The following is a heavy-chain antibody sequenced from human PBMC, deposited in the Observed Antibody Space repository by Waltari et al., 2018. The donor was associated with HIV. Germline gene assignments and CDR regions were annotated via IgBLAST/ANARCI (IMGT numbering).Heavy chain of an antibody. D-gene: IGHD6-19*01. CDR3: ARVSESRTYLHY. J-gene: IGHJ1*01. V-gene: IGHV1-2*02. Sequence: QVQLVQSGAEVQDPGAPVKVYCKAFGYIFTDYFIHWVRQAPGQGLEWMGWMNPNSGGTDYAQKFQGRVTMTRDTPISTAYMELNRLTSDDTAVYYCARVSESRTYLHYWGQGTLVTVSS. CDR2: MNPNSGGT. CDR1: GYIFTDYF.